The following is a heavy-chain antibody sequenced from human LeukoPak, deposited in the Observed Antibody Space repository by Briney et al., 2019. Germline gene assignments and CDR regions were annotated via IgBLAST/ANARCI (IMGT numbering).Heavy chain of an antibody. CDR1: GGSISSYY. CDR2: IYYSGST. D-gene: IGHD3-22*01. CDR3: AREPYYYDSSGYGVYYLDY. V-gene: IGHV4-59*01. Sequence: SETLSLTCTVSGGSISSYYWSWIRQPPGKGLEWIGYIYYSGSTNYNPSLKSRVTISVDTSKNQFSLKLSSVTAADTAVYYCAREPYYYDSSGYGVYYLDYWGQGTLVTVSS. J-gene: IGHJ4*02.